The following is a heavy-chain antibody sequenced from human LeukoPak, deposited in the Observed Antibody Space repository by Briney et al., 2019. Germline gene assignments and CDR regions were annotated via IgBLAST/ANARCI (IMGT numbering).Heavy chain of an antibody. CDR2: INHSGST. D-gene: IGHD6-13*01. Sequence: SETLSLTCAVYGGSFSGYYWSWIRQPPGKGLEWIGEINHSGSTNYNPSLKSRVTISVDTSKNQFSLKLSSVTAADTAVYYCARGKDGSSWYFMYYFDYWGQGTLVTVSS. V-gene: IGHV4-34*01. CDR3: ARGKDGSSWYFMYYFDY. CDR1: GGSFSGYY. J-gene: IGHJ4*02.